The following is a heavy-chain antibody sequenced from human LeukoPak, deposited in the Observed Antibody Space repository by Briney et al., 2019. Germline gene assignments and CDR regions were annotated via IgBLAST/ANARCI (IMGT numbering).Heavy chain of an antibody. CDR3: ARRLTGGVTDFFDF. V-gene: IGHV3-23*01. J-gene: IGHJ4*02. D-gene: IGHD2-8*02. CDR1: GFXFSSHS. Sequence: GGSLRLSCAASGFXFSSHSMSWVRQPPGEGLQWVAAISPSGDSTTYRDSVKGQFTISRDNSRNRLYLQMNTLTVEDTAIYHSARRLTGGVTDFFDFWGQGALVTVSS. CDR2: ISPSGDST.